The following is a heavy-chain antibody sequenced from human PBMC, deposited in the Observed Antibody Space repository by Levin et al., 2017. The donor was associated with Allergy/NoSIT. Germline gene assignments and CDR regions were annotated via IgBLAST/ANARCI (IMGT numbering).Heavy chain of an antibody. Sequence: ASVKVSCKASGYTFTSYTMSWVRQAPGQGLEWMGWMNTNTGDPTYAQGFTGRFVFSVDTSVSTAFLQISSLEAEDSAVYYCASVGAVAGTATTDYWGQGTLVTVSS. V-gene: IGHV7-4-1*02. J-gene: IGHJ4*02. CDR3: ASVGAVAGTATTDY. CDR2: MNTNTGDP. D-gene: IGHD6-19*01. CDR1: GYTFTSYT.